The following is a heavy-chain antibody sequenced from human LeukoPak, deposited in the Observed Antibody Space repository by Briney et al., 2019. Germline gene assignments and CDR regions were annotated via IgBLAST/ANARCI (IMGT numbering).Heavy chain of an antibody. CDR2: IFPDDSDT. CDR3: ASRVGVAGTFDAFDL. Sequence: GESLKISCATSGYNFPRHWIGWVRQMPGKGLEYVGVIFPDDSDTRYSPSSEGHVTISADTSINTAYLQWRSLQASDTAMYFCASRVGVAGTFDAFDLWGQGTMVTVSS. D-gene: IGHD2-21*02. J-gene: IGHJ3*01. V-gene: IGHV5-51*01. CDR1: GYNFPRHW.